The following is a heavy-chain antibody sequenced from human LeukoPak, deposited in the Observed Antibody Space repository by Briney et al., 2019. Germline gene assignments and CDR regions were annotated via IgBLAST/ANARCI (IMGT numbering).Heavy chain of an antibody. CDR2: ISYDGSNK. J-gene: IGHJ6*03. CDR1: GFTFSSYG. V-gene: IGHV3-30*18. CDR3: AKGPYGSGSYVPYYMDV. Sequence: GGSLRLSCAASGFTFSSYGMHWVRQAPGKGLEWVAVISYDGSNKYYADSVKGRFTISRDNSKNTLYLQMNSLRAEDTAVYYCAKGPYGSGSYVPYYMDVWGKGTTVTVSS. D-gene: IGHD3-10*01.